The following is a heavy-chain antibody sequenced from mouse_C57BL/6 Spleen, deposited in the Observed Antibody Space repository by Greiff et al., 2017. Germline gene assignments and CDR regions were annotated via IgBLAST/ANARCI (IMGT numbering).Heavy chain of an antibody. J-gene: IGHJ4*01. Sequence: EVNLVESGGGLVQPGGSLSLSCAASGFTFTDYYMSWVRQPPGKALEWLGFIRNKANGYTTEYSASVKGRFTISRDNSQSILYLQMNALRAEDSATYYCATYGYDYAMDYWGQGTSVTVSS. CDR3: ATYGYDYAMDY. V-gene: IGHV7-3*01. CDR2: IRNKANGYTT. D-gene: IGHD2-2*01. CDR1: GFTFTDYY.